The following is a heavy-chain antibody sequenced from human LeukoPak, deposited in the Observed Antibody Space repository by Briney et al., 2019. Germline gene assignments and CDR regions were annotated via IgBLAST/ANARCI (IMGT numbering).Heavy chain of an antibody. D-gene: IGHD6-19*01. CDR1: GYTFTSYG. J-gene: IGHJ4*01. Sequence: ASVTVSCKASGYTFTSYGISWVRQAPGQGLEWMGWISAYNGNTNYAQKLQGRVTMTTDTSTGTAYMELRSLRSDDTAVYYCARVRSSGRERHYFDYWGQGTLVTVSS. V-gene: IGHV1-18*01. CDR2: ISAYNGNT. CDR3: ARVRSSGRERHYFDY.